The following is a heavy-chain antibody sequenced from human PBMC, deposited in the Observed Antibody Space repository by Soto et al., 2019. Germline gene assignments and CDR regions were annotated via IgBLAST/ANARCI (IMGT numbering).Heavy chain of an antibody. V-gene: IGHV1-2*04. D-gene: IGHD3-3*01. J-gene: IGHJ6*03. CDR3: ANGIYDLWSGEHYMDV. CDR2: INPNSGGT. CDR1: GYTFTGYY. Sequence: GASVKVSCKASGYTFTGYYIHWVRQAPGQGLEWMGWINPNSGGTNYAQKFQGWVTMTRDTSINTAYMEVSRLRSDDTAVYYCANGIYDLWSGEHYMDVWGKGTTVTVSS.